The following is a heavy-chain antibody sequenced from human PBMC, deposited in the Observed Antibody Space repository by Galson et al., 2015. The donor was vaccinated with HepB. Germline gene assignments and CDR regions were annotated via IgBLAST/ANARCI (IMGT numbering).Heavy chain of an antibody. V-gene: IGHV2-70*04. CDR1: GFSLSTSGMR. J-gene: IGHJ4*02. CDR2: IDWDDDK. Sequence: PALVKPTQTFTLTCPFSGFSLSTSGMRVSWIRQPPGTALEWLARIDWDDDKFYSTSLKTRLTISKDTSKNQVVLTMTNMYPVDTATYYCARSGTGDVIDYWGQGTLVTVSS. D-gene: IGHD7-27*01. CDR3: ARSGTGDVIDY.